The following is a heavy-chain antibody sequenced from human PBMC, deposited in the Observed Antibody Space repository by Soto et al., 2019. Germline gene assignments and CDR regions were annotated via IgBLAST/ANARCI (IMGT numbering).Heavy chain of an antibody. Sequence: QVQLVQSGAEVKKPGASVKVSCKASGYTFTSYYIHWVRQAPGQGLEWMGIINPSGGSTSYAQKFQGRVTMTRDTSTSTVYMELSSLRSEDTAVFYCARGFIAAAGNNWFDPWGQGTLGTVSS. J-gene: IGHJ5*02. CDR1: GYTFTSYY. V-gene: IGHV1-46*01. CDR2: INPSGGST. CDR3: ARGFIAAAGNNWFDP. D-gene: IGHD6-13*01.